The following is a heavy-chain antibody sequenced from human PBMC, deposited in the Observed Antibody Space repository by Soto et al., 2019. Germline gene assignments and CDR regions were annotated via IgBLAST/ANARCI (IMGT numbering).Heavy chain of an antibody. V-gene: IGHV3-33*01. J-gene: IGHJ4*02. Sequence: QVQLVESGGGVVQPGRSLRLSCAASGFTFSSYGMHWVRQAPGKGLEWVAVIWYDGSNKYYADSVKGRFTISRDNSKNTLYLQMNSLRAEDTAVYYCARNYYGSGRRYHYFDYWGQGTLVTVSS. CDR2: IWYDGSNK. D-gene: IGHD3-10*01. CDR3: ARNYYGSGRRYHYFDY. CDR1: GFTFSSYG.